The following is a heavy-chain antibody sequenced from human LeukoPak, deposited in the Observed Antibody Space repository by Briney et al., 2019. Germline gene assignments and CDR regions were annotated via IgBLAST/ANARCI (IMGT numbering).Heavy chain of an antibody. V-gene: IGHV4-59*01. CDR1: GGSISSYY. J-gene: IGHJ3*02. D-gene: IGHD3-22*01. Sequence: SETLSLTCTVSGGSISSYYWSWIRQPPGKGLEWIGYIHYSGSTNYNPSLKSRVTISVDTSKNQFSLKLSSVTAADTAVYYCARRPHVDYYDSSGYLGDAFDIWGQGTMVTVSS. CDR3: ARRPHVDYYDSSGYLGDAFDI. CDR2: IHYSGST.